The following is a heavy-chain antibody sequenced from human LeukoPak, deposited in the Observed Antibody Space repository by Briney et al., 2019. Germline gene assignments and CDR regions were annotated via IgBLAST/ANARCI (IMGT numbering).Heavy chain of an antibody. CDR1: GFTFSSYA. CDR2: ISYDGSNK. Sequence: RRSLRLSCAASGFTFSSYAMHWVRQAPGKGLEWVAVISYDGSNKYYADSVKGRFTISRDNSKNTLYLQMNSLRAEDTAVYYCARGAPTVTTRDYYYMDVWGKGTTVTVSS. CDR3: ARGAPTVTTRDYYYMDV. J-gene: IGHJ6*03. D-gene: IGHD4-11*01. V-gene: IGHV3-30-3*01.